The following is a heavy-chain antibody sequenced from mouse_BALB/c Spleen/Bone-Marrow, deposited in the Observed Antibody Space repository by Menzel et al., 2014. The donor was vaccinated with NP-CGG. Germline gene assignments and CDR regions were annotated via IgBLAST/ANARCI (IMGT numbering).Heavy chain of an antibody. CDR2: IRNKANGYTT. CDR1: GFTFTDYY. CDR3: ARDKGRVFFDY. J-gene: IGHJ2*01. V-gene: IGHV7-3*02. Sequence: EVQLVESGGGLVQPGGSLRLSCATSGFTFTDYYMNWVRQPPGKALEWLGFIRNKANGYTTEYNASVKGRFTISRDNFQNILYLQMNTLRAEDSATYYCARDKGRVFFDYWGQGTTLPVSS.